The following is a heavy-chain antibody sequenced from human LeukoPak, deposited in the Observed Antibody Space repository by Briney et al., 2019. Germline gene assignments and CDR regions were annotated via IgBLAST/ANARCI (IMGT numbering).Heavy chain of an antibody. CDR3: TTDGVCSGGSCYSVLVYGMDV. J-gene: IGHJ6*02. CDR1: GFTFSIAW. CDR2: IKSKTDGGTT. D-gene: IGHD2-15*01. V-gene: IGHV3-15*01. Sequence: GGSLRLSCAASGFTFSIAWMSWVRQAPGKGLEWVGRIKSKTDGGTTDYAAPVKGRFTISRDDSKNTLYLQMNSLKTEDTAVYYCTTDGVCSGGSCYSVLVYGMDVWGQGTTVTVSS.